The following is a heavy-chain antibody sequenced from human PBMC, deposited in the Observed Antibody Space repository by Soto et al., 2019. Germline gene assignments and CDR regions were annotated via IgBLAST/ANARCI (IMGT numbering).Heavy chain of an antibody. J-gene: IGHJ4*02. Sequence: QVQLEESGPGLVKPSETPSLTCTVSGASISPNYWSWIRQPPGKGLEWIGYIYFAGTTTYNPSLRSRVSMSVDTSANHFSLNLTSVTAADTAIYYCARLGALFQALDSWGQGTLVTVSS. CDR1: GASISPNY. D-gene: IGHD4-17*01. V-gene: IGHV4-59*08. CDR2: IYFAGTT. CDR3: ARLGALFQALDS.